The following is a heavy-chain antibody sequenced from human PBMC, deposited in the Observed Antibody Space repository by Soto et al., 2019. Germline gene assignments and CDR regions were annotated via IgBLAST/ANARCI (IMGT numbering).Heavy chain of an antibody. D-gene: IGHD1-26*01. CDR2: IIPRFGTT. Sequence: QVQLVQSGAEVEKPGSSVRVSCKASGDSFSKYTVNWVRQAPRQGLEWMGGIIPRFGTTNYAPTLQDRVTITADKSMNTVYMELSSLRSEDTALYYCARGRGLYNSGRSQLDSWGQGTLVTVSS. V-gene: IGHV1-69*06. J-gene: IGHJ4*02. CDR1: GDSFSKYT. CDR3: ARGRGLYNSGRSQLDS.